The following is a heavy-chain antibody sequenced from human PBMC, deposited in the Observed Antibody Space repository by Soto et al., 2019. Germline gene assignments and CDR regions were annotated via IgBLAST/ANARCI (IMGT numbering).Heavy chain of an antibody. V-gene: IGHV1-3*01. Sequence: ASVKVSCKASGYTFTSYAMHWVRQAPGQRLEWMGWINAGNGNTKYSQKFQGRVTITRDTSASTAYMELSSLRSEDTAVYYCARVNSGYSGYSPYFDYWGQGTLVTVSS. J-gene: IGHJ4*02. CDR3: ARVNSGYSGYSPYFDY. CDR1: GYTFTSYA. CDR2: INAGNGNT. D-gene: IGHD5-12*01.